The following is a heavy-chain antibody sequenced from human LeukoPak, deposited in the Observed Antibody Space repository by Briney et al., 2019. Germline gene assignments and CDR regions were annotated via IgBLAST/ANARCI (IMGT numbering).Heavy chain of an antibody. CDR2: IYYSGST. Sequence: PSETLSLTCTASGGSISSYYWSWIRQAPGKGLEWIGYIYYSGSTNYNPSLKSRVTISVDTSKNQFSLKLSSVTAADTAVYYCARRGGVAGALDYWGQGTLVTVSS. CDR3: ARRGGVAGALDY. D-gene: IGHD6-19*01. J-gene: IGHJ4*02. CDR1: GGSISSYY. V-gene: IGHV4-59*08.